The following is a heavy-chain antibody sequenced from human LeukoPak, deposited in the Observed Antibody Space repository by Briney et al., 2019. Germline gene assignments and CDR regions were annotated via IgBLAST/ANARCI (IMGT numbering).Heavy chain of an antibody. CDR3: AREDYCSSTSCYTHLDY. J-gene: IGHJ4*02. Sequence: PSETLSLTCTVSGGSISSGSYYWSWIRQPAVKGLEWIGRIYTSGSTNYNPSLKSRVTISADTSKNQFSLKLSSVTAADTPVYYCAREDYCSSTSCYTHLDYSGQGTLVTASS. CDR2: IYTSGST. CDR1: GGSISSGSYY. D-gene: IGHD2-2*02. V-gene: IGHV4-61*02.